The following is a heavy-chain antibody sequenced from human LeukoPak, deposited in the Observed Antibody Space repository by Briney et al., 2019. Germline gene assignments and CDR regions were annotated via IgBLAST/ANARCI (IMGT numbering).Heavy chain of an antibody. CDR3: SRCAYYDGSGNYYDY. Sequence: GGSLRLSCAASGFTFSSYAMHWVRQAPGKGLEWVAVISYDGSNKYYADSVKGRFTISRDNAKNTLYLQMNGLRAEDTAVYYCSRCAYYDGSGNYYDYWGQGTLVTVSS. V-gene: IGHV3-30-3*01. CDR2: ISYDGSNK. J-gene: IGHJ4*02. CDR1: GFTFSSYA. D-gene: IGHD3-22*01.